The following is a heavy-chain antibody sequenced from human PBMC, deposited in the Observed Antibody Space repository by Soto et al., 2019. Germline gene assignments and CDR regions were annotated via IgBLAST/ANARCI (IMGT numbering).Heavy chain of an antibody. V-gene: IGHV3-33*01. CDR1: GFTFSSYG. Sequence: HPGGSLRLSCAASGFTFSSYGMHWVRQAPGKGLEWVAVIWYDGSNKYYADSVKGRFTISRDNSKNTLYLQMNSLRAEDTAVYYCAREENYYYYGMDVWGQGTTVTVSS. CDR3: AREENYYYYGMDV. J-gene: IGHJ6*02. CDR2: IWYDGSNK.